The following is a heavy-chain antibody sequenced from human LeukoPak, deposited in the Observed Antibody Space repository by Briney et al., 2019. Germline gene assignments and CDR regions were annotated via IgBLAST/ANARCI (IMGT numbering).Heavy chain of an antibody. J-gene: IGHJ6*02. V-gene: IGHV3-30*03. CDR1: GFTFSTYV. CDR2: ISSDGSKK. Sequence: GSLILSCAVSGFTFSTYVLHWVRPAPGKGLEWVALISSDGSKKYYADSVKGRFTISRDNSKSTLYLQMNSLRPEDTAAYYCATDPSGMDVWGQGTTVTVSS. CDR3: ATDPSGMDV.